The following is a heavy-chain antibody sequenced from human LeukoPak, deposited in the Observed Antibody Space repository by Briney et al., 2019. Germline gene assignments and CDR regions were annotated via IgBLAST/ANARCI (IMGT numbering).Heavy chain of an antibody. CDR2: IWYDGSNK. D-gene: IGHD5-24*01. CDR3: AKGGDGYNRDAFDI. CDR1: GFTFSSYG. Sequence: GGSLRLSCAASGFTFSSYGMHWVRQAPGKGLEWVAVIWYDGSNKYYADSVKGRFTISRDNSKKTLYLEMNSLRAEDTAVYYCAKGGDGYNRDAFDIWGQGTMVTVSS. J-gene: IGHJ3*02. V-gene: IGHV3-33*06.